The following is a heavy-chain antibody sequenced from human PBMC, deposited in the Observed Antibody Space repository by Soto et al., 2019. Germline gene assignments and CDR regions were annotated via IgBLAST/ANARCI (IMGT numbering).Heavy chain of an antibody. D-gene: IGHD3-16*01. CDR3: AREVEARGGEYDY. CDR2: ISGYNGNR. Sequence: QVQLVQSGAEVKKPGASVKVSCKASGYTFTTYGISWMRQAPGQGLEWMGWISGYNGNRNYAQNLQGRVTVTTDTSTSTANMELRNLRSKDTAVYYCAREVEARGGEYDYWGQGTLVIVTS. V-gene: IGHV1-18*01. J-gene: IGHJ4*02. CDR1: GYTFTTYG.